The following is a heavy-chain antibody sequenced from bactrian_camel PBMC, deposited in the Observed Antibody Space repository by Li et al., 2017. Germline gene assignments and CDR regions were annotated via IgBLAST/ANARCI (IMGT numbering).Heavy chain of an antibody. V-gene: IGHV3-1*01. CDR2: IRADGSKT. CDR1: EFTFEDSD. J-gene: IGHJ6*01. Sequence: VQLVESGGGSVQTGGSLTLSCTASEFTFEDSDVGWYRQVPDFPCEWISTIRADGSKTYADSVKGRSTISKDNAKNAVYLNLDSLKTEDTAIYYCAKPGSDWAGYDSWGQGTQVTVS. D-gene: IGHD1*01. CDR3: AKPGSDWAGYDS.